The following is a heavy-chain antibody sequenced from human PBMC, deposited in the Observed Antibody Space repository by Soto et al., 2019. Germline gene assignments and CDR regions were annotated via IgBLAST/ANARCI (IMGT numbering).Heavy chain of an antibody. CDR1: DDSINSDKYY. CDR2: IYYRGNA. D-gene: IGHD3-9*01. Sequence: QLQLQESGPGLVKPSETLSLTCSVSDDSINSDKYYWGWIRQPPGKGLEWIGSIYYRGNAYYNPSLQTRVTIPLDQSRSQFSLKLNSVTAADSAVYFCARLEGLATISYYFDFWGPGALVTVSS. V-gene: IGHV4-39*01. CDR3: ARLEGLATISYYFDF. J-gene: IGHJ4*02.